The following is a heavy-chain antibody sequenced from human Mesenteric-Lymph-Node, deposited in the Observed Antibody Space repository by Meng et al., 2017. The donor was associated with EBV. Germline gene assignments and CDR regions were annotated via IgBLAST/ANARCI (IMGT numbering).Heavy chain of an antibody. D-gene: IGHD6-19*01. CDR2: ISAYNGNT. V-gene: IGHV1-18*01. Sequence: QCQLVPAGGVVKKAGASVKVSCKASGYRFSDYGITWVRQAPGQGLEWMGWISAYNGNTNYAQKFQGRVTMTTDTSTNTLYMEVRSLTSDDTAVYYCARTYSTGWQYYCDYWGQGTLVTVSS. CDR1: GYRFSDYG. J-gene: IGHJ4*02. CDR3: ARTYSTGWQYYCDY.